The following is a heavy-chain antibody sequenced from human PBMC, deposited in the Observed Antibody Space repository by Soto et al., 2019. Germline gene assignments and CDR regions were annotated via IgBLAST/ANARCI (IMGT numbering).Heavy chain of an antibody. J-gene: IGHJ5*02. CDR2: ISGSGGST. CDR3: AKAPKQWLKGNWFDP. D-gene: IGHD6-19*01. V-gene: IGHV3-23*01. Sequence: EVQLLESGGGLVQPGGSLRLSCAASGFTFSSYAMSWVRQAPGKGLEWVSAISGSGGSTYYADSVKGRFIISRDNSKNTLYLQMNSLRAEDTAVYYCAKAPKQWLKGNWFDPWGQGTLVTVSS. CDR1: GFTFSSYA.